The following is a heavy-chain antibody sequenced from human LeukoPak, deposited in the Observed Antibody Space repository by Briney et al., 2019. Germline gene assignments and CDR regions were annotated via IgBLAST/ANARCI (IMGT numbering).Heavy chain of an antibody. D-gene: IGHD1-26*01. Sequence: ASVKVSCKASGYTFTSYGITWVRQAPGQGLEWMGWISANNGNTDYTQNLQGRVTMTTDTSTSTAYMELRSQRSDDTAVYYCARDYVASGSYSSGERVYWGQGALVTVSS. V-gene: IGHV1-18*01. CDR2: ISANNGNT. CDR3: ARDYVASGSYSSGERVY. J-gene: IGHJ4*02. CDR1: GYTFTSYG.